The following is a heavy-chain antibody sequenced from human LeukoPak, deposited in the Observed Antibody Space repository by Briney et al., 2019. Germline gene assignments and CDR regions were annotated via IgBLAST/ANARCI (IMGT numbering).Heavy chain of an antibody. CDR2: IYYSGSP. CDR3: ARGGAARLHFQN. V-gene: IGHV4-59*01. D-gene: IGHD6-6*01. Sequence: SETLFLTCTVSGGSISGYYWSWIRQPPGKGLEWIGYIYYSGSPNYNPSLKSRVTILVDTFKNQFSLKLSSVTAADTAVYYCARGGAARLHFQNWGQGTLVTVSS. J-gene: IGHJ1*01. CDR1: GGSISGYY.